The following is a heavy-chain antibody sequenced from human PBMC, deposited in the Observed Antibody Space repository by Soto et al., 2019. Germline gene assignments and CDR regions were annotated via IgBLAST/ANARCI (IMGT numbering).Heavy chain of an antibody. CDR1: GGTFINYA. CDR3: ARAGNSTWGTDY. V-gene: IGHV1-69*06. Sequence: SVKVSCKTSGGTFINYAVSWLRQSPGQGLEWMGAIIPVVVTPSYALKFQGRLTITADKSTNTVYMELSRLTSEDTAVYYCARAGNSTWGTDYWGQGTLVTVSS. D-gene: IGHD7-27*01. CDR2: IIPVVVTP. J-gene: IGHJ4*02.